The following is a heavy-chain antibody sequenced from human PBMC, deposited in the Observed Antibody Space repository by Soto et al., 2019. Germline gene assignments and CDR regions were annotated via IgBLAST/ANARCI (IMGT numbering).Heavy chain of an antibody. D-gene: IGHD6-19*01. CDR1: GFTFSSYA. Sequence: PGGSLRLSCAASGFTFSSYAMSWVRQAPGKGLEWVSSISGGGPTYNADSVKGRFTISRDNSKNTLYLQMNSLGAEDTAVYYCAKDPDISGWYQTDLDYWGQGTLVTVSS. J-gene: IGHJ4*02. V-gene: IGHV3-23*01. CDR2: ISGGGPT. CDR3: AKDPDISGWYQTDLDY.